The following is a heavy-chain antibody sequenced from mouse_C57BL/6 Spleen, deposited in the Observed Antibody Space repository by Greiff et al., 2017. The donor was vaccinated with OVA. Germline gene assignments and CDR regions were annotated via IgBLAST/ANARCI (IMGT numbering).Heavy chain of an antibody. CDR3: ARDWAHGSSPFAY. V-gene: IGHV3-6*01. D-gene: IGHD1-1*01. J-gene: IGHJ3*01. CDR1: GYSITSGYY. CDR2: ISYDGSN. Sequence: EVKLQESGPGLVKPSQSLSLTCSVTGYSITSGYYWNWIRQFPGNKLEWMGYISYDGSNNYNPSLKNRISITRDTSKNQFFLKLNSVTTEDTATYYCARDWAHGSSPFAYWGQGTLVTVSA.